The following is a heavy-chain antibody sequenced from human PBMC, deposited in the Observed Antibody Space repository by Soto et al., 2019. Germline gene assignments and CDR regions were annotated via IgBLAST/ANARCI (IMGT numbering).Heavy chain of an antibody. CDR3: EGGWGYFDY. J-gene: IGHJ4*02. D-gene: IGHD7-27*01. Sequence: EVQLVESGGGLAKPGGSLRLSCAASGFTFSSYSMNWVRQAPGKGLQWVSSLSSGSSYIYYAYSVKGRLTICKYNAKTGLHPQINSLRAKDMAVYYCEGGWGYFDYWGQVTLLTVAS. V-gene: IGHV3-21*01. CDR2: LSSGSSYI. CDR1: GFTFSSYS.